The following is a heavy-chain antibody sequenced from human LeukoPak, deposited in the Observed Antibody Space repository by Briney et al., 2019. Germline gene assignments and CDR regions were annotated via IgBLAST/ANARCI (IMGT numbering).Heavy chain of an antibody. V-gene: IGHV3-7*01. CDR2: IKQDGSEK. D-gene: IGHD6-19*01. Sequence: GGSLRLSCAASGFTFSSYWMSWVRQAPGKGLEWVANIKQDGSEKYYVDSVKGRFTISRDNAKNSLSLQMNSLRAEDTAVYYCVARGGWARFDYWGQGTLVTVSS. J-gene: IGHJ4*02. CDR1: GFTFSSYW. CDR3: VARGGWARFDY.